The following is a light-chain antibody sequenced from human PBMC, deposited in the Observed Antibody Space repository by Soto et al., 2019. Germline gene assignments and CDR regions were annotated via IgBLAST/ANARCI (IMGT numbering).Light chain of an antibody. Sequence: EIVLTQSPGTLSLSPGERATLYCRASQSISSNRFAWFQEKPGQAPSLLIYGVSSRATGIPDRFSGSGSGTDFTLTISRLEPEDFGVYYCQQDDRSPITFGPGTKVHIK. J-gene: IGKJ3*01. CDR2: GVS. V-gene: IGKV3-20*01. CDR1: QSISSNR. CDR3: QQDDRSPIT.